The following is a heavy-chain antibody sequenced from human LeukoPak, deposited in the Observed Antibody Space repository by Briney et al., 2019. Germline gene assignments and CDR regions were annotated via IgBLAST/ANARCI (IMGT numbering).Heavy chain of an antibody. D-gene: IGHD6-13*01. J-gene: IGHJ4*02. CDR1: GGSISSSSYY. CDR3: ARHFVVEQQLADY. Sequence: SETLSFTCTVSGGSISSSSYYWGWIRQPPGKGLEWIGSIYYSGSTYYNPSLKSRVTISVDTFKNQFSLKLSSVTAADTAVYYCARHFVVEQQLADYWGQGTLITVSS. V-gene: IGHV4-39*01. CDR2: IYYSGST.